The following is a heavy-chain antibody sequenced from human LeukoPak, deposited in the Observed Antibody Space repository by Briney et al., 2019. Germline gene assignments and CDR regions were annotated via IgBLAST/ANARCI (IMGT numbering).Heavy chain of an antibody. CDR1: GGSISGADYY. J-gene: IGHJ5*02. CDR3: ARGPAAVHP. CDR2: IYYSGST. Sequence: SETLSLTCSVSGGSISGADYYWSWIRQPPGKGLEWIGYIYYSGSTYYTPSLKSRLTISVDTSKSQFSLNLTSVTAADTAVYFCARGPAAVHPWGQGTLVTVSS. D-gene: IGHD6-13*01. V-gene: IGHV4-30-4*01.